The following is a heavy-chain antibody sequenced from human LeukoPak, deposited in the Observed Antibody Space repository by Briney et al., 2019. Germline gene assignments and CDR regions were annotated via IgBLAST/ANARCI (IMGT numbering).Heavy chain of an antibody. V-gene: IGHV4-30-4*01. CDR2: IYYSGST. D-gene: IGHD6-13*01. CDR1: GGSISSGDYY. Sequence: SETLSLTCTVSGGSISSGDYYWSWLRQPPGKGLEWIGYIYYSGSTYYNPSLKSRVTISVDTSKNQFSLKLSSVTAADTAVYYCARTPSSRSLWFDYWGQGTLVTVSS. J-gene: IGHJ4*02. CDR3: ARTPSSRSLWFDY.